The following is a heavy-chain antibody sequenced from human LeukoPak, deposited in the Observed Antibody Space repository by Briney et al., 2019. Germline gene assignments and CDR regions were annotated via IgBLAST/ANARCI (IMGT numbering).Heavy chain of an antibody. CDR1: GFSFSGFS. Sequence: GGSLGLSCVASGFSFSGFSMSWVRQAPGKGLEWVAKMNEYGSEIFYVDSVKGRFTISRDNAKKSLYLQMNSLRAEDTAVYYCARPRGCGSSRCNNFDYWGQGTLVTVSS. CDR2: MNEYGSEI. V-gene: IGHV3-7*01. J-gene: IGHJ4*02. CDR3: ARPRGCGSSRCNNFDY. D-gene: IGHD2-2*01.